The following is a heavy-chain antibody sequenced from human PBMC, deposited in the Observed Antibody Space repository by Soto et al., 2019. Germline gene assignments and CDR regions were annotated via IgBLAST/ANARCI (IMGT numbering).Heavy chain of an antibody. V-gene: IGHV4-30-2*01. D-gene: IGHD3-3*01. CDR2: IYHSGST. J-gene: IGHJ6*02. Sequence: SETLSLTCAVSGGSISSGGYSWSWIRQPPGKGLEWIGYIYHSGSTYYNPSLKSRVTISVDRSKNQFSLKLSSVTAADTAVYYCARGVEADFWSGNSYGMDVWGQGTTVTV. CDR1: GGSISSGGYS. CDR3: ARGVEADFWSGNSYGMDV.